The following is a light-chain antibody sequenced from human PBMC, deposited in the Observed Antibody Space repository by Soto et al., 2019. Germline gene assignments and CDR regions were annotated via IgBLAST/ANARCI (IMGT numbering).Light chain of an antibody. CDR1: QSVLYSSNNKNY. Sequence: DIVMTQSPDSLAVSLGERATINCKSSQSVLYSSNNKNYLAWYQQKPGQPPKLLIYWASTRESGVPDRFSGSGSGRYFTLTISSLQAEDVAVYYCQQYYSTPLFTFGPGTKVDIK. CDR2: WAS. J-gene: IGKJ3*01. CDR3: QQYYSTPLFT. V-gene: IGKV4-1*01.